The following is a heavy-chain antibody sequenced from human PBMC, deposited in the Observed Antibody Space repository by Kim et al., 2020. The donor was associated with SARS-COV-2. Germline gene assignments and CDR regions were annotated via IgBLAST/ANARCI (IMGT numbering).Heavy chain of an antibody. CDR3: AKDRDCSSTSCPTQTLGSY. CDR2: ISGSGGST. J-gene: IGHJ4*02. D-gene: IGHD2-2*01. CDR1: GFTFSSYA. Sequence: GGSLRLSCAASGFTFSSYAMSWVRQAPGKGLEWVSAISGSGGSTYYADSVKGRFTISRDNSKNTLYLQMNSLRAEDTAVYYCAKDRDCSSTSCPTQTLGSYWGQGTLVTVSS. V-gene: IGHV3-23*01.